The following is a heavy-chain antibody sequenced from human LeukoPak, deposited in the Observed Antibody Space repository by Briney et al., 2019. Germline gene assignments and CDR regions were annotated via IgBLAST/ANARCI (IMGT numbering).Heavy chain of an antibody. CDR2: ISSSSSYI. Sequence: GGSLRLSCAASGFTFSSYSMNWVRQAPGKGLEWVSSISSSSSYIYYADSVKGRFTISRDNAKNSLYLQMNSLRAEDTAVYYCARDPSYYYDSSGYYPGGFDYWGQGTLVTVSS. CDR3: ARDPSYYYDSSGYYPGGFDY. J-gene: IGHJ4*02. CDR1: GFTFSSYS. D-gene: IGHD3-22*01. V-gene: IGHV3-21*01.